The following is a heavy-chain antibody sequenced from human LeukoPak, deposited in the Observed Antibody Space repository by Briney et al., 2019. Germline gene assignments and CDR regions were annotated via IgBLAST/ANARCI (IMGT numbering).Heavy chain of an antibody. CDR2: INHSGST. D-gene: IGHD3-9*01. CDR3: FFFKQKTAYEILTGSHPGYYYYGMDV. CDR1: GGSFRGYY. J-gene: IGHJ6*02. V-gene: IGHV4-34*01. Sequence: SETLTLTFAVYGGSFRGYYWSWLRQPPGKGLEWIGEINHSGSTNYNPSLKSRVTISVDTSKNQFSLKLSSVTAADTAVYYFFFFKQKTAYEILTGSHPGYYYYGMDVWGQGTTVTVSS.